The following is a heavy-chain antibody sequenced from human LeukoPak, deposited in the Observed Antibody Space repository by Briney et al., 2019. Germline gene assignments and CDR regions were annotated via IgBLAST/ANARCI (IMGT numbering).Heavy chain of an antibody. CDR2: ISASGGST. CDR3: AKAPIKYTSSSDAFDI. V-gene: IGHV3-23*01. Sequence: GGSLRLSCAASGFTFSIYAMSWVRQAPGKGLEWVSTISASGGSTYYADSVKGRFAISRDNSKNTLYLQMNSLRAEDTAVYYCAKAPIKYTSSSDAFDIWGQGTMVTVSS. D-gene: IGHD6-6*01. J-gene: IGHJ3*02. CDR1: GFTFSIYA.